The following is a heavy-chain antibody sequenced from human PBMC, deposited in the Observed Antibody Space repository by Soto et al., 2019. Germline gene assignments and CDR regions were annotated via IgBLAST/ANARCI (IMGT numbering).Heavy chain of an antibody. V-gene: IGHV5-51*01. CDR1: GYSFTSYW. CDR3: ARHSEDTVTPDF. Sequence: PGASLKISCKASGYSFTSYWIGWVRQVPGEGLEWMGIIYPGDSEIRYNPSFQGQVTISADKSITTAYLQWSRLAASDTAMYYCARHSEDTVTPDFWGQGTLVTVSS. J-gene: IGHJ4*02. CDR2: IYPGDSEI. D-gene: IGHD4-17*01.